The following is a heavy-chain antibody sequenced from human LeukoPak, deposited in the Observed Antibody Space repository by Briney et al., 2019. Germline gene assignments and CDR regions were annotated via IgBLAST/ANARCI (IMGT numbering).Heavy chain of an antibody. V-gene: IGHV4-61*01. CDR2: IYYSGST. CDR3: ARDRDTDTAMHVGAFDI. Sequence: SETLSLTCTVSGGSVSSGSYYWSWIRQPPGKGLEWIGYIYYSGSTNYNPSLKSRVTISVDTSKNQFSLKLSSVTAADTAVYYCARDRDTDTAMHVGAFDIWGQGTMVTVSS. D-gene: IGHD5-18*01. CDR1: GGSVSSGSYY. J-gene: IGHJ3*02.